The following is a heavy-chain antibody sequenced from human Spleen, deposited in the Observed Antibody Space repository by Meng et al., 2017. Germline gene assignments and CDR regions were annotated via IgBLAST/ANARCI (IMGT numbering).Heavy chain of an antibody. CDR2: IYYSGTT. CDR3: ARGRSHYDILTGYPYYFDY. D-gene: IGHD3-9*01. CDR1: GVSISSGGYY. Sequence: SETLSLTCTVSGVSISSGGYYWSWFRQHPGTGLEWIGYIYYSGTTYYNPSLKSLVNISLDTSKNQFSLGLRSVTAADTAVYYCARGRSHYDILTGYPYYFDYWGQGTLVTVSS. J-gene: IGHJ4*02. V-gene: IGHV4-31*01.